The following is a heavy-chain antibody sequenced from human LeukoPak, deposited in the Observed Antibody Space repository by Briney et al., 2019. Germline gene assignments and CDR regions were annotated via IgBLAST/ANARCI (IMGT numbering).Heavy chain of an antibody. J-gene: IGHJ4*02. CDR1: GGSISSGGYY. Sequence: RPSETLSLTCTVSGGSISSGGYYWSWLRQHPGKGLEWIGYIYYSGSTYYNPSLKSRVTISVDTSKNQFSLKLSSVTAADTAVYYCASEGIAAAGTKVWGQGTLVTVSS. CDR3: ASEGIAAAGTKV. D-gene: IGHD6-13*01. V-gene: IGHV4-31*03. CDR2: IYYSGST.